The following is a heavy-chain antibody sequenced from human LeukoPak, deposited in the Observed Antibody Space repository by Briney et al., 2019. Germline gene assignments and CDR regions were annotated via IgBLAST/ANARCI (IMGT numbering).Heavy chain of an antibody. CDR3: AKVPYYYDSSGYSRHAFDI. CDR1: GFTFSSYW. Sequence: GRSLRLSCAASGFTFSSYWMHWVRQAPGKGLVWVSRINSDGSSTSYADSVKGRFTISRDNAKNTLYLQMNSLRAEDTAVYYCAKVPYYYDSSGYSRHAFDIWGQGTMVTVSS. J-gene: IGHJ3*02. CDR2: INSDGSST. V-gene: IGHV3-74*01. D-gene: IGHD3-22*01.